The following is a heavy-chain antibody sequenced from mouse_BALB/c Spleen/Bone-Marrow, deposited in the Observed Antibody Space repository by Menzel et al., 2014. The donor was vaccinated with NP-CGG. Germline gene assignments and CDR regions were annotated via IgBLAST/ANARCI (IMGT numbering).Heavy chain of an antibody. Sequence: VQLKESGTVLARPGASVKMSCKASGYSFTSYWMHWVKQRPGQGLEWIGAIYPGNSDTSYNQKFKGKAELTAVTSASTAYMELSSLTNEDSAVYYCTRGAYYDYSYYAMDYWGQGTSVTVSS. V-gene: IGHV1-5*01. CDR1: GYSFTSYW. CDR2: IYPGNSDT. CDR3: TRGAYYDYSYYAMDY. J-gene: IGHJ4*01. D-gene: IGHD2-4*01.